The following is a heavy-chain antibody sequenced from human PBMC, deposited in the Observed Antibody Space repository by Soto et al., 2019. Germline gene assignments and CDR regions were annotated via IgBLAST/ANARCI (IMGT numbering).Heavy chain of an antibody. V-gene: IGHV4-59*01. Sequence: QVQLQESGPGLVKPSETLSLTCTVSGGSISSYYWSWIRQPPGKGLEWIGYIYYSGSTNYNPSLKSRVTISVDASKYQFSLTLSSVTAADTDVYYCAREVTVAFDIWGQGTMVTVSS. CDR1: GGSISSYY. J-gene: IGHJ3*02. CDR3: AREVTVAFDI. CDR2: IYYSGST. D-gene: IGHD4-17*01.